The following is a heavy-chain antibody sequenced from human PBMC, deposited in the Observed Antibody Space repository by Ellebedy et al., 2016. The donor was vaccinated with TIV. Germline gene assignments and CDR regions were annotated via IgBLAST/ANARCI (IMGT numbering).Heavy chain of an antibody. J-gene: IGHJ4*02. CDR2: ISSSSSYI. V-gene: IGHV3-21*01. CDR1: GFTFSSYS. Sequence: GGSLRLXXAASGFTFSSYSMNWVRQAPGKGLEWVSSISSSSSYIYYADSVKGRFTISRDNAKNSLYLQMNSLRAEDTAVYYCARDLLTGPFDYWGQGTLVTVSS. CDR3: ARDLLTGPFDY. D-gene: IGHD3-9*01.